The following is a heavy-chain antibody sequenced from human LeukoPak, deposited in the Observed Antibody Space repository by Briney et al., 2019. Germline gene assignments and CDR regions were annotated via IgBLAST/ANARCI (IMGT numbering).Heavy chain of an antibody. CDR3: AKVGGSSIVVATASFHS. CDR1: GFTFSSYG. J-gene: IGHJ4*02. Sequence: TGGSLRLSCAASGFTFSSYGMHWVRQAPGKGLEWVAFIRYDGSNKYYADSVKGRFTISRDNSKNTLYLQLNSLRAEDTAMFYCAKVGGSSIVVATASFHSWGQGTLVTVSS. D-gene: IGHD2-21*02. CDR2: IRYDGSNK. V-gene: IGHV3-30*02.